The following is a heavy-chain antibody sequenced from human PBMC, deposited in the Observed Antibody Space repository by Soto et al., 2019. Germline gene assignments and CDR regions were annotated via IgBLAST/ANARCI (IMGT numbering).Heavy chain of an antibody. CDR1: GYSFASYW. CDR2: IYPGDSDT. D-gene: IGHD3-3*01. Sequence: GPSLKISCERSGYSFASYWIGWVRQMPGKGLEWMGIIYPGDSDTRYSPSFQGQVTISADKSISTAYLQWSSLKASDTAMYYCARHWYDFWSGYPHYYGMDVWGQGTTVTVSS. J-gene: IGHJ6*02. CDR3: ARHWYDFWSGYPHYYGMDV. V-gene: IGHV5-51*01.